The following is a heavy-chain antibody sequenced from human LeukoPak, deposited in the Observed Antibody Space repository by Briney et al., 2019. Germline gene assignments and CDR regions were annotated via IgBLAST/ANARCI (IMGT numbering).Heavy chain of an antibody. D-gene: IGHD2-2*01. Sequence: SETLSLTCTVSGGSISSSSYYWGWIRQPPGKGLEWIGSIYYSGSTYYNPSLKSRVTISVDTSKNQFSLKLSSVTAADTAVYYCASPPPYCSSTSCYLQSGDDMERGYSYGRGKKEGAFDIWGQGTMVTVSP. CDR3: ASPPPYCSSTSCYLQSGDDMERGYSYGRGKKEGAFDI. V-gene: IGHV4-39*07. J-gene: IGHJ3*02. CDR2: IYYSGST. CDR1: GGSISSSSYY.